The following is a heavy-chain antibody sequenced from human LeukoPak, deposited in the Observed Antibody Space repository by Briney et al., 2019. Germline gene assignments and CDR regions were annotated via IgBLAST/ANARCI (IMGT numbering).Heavy chain of an antibody. D-gene: IGHD3-16*02. CDR3: ARDGYYDYVWGSYRTNWFDP. J-gene: IGHJ5*02. V-gene: IGHV1-69*05. CDR2: IIPIFGTA. CDR1: GGTFSSYA. Sequence: ASVKVSCKASGGTFSSYAISWVRQAPGQGLEWMGGIIPIFGTANYAQKFQGSVTITTDESTSTAYMELSSVRSEDTAVYYCARDGYYDYVWGSYRTNWFDPWGQGTLVTVSS.